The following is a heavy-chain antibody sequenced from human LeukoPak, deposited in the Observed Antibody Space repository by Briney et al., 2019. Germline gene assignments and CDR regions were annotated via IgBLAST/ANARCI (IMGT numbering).Heavy chain of an antibody. CDR3: AKDMYSSGWSPFDY. Sequence: PGGSLRLSCAASGFTFSSCGMHWVRQAPGKGLEWVAVISYDGSNKYYADSVKGRFTISRDSSKNTLYLQMNSLRAEDTAVYYCAKDMYSSGWSPFDYWGQGTLVTVSS. CDR1: GFTFSSCG. D-gene: IGHD6-19*01. J-gene: IGHJ4*02. V-gene: IGHV3-30*18. CDR2: ISYDGSNK.